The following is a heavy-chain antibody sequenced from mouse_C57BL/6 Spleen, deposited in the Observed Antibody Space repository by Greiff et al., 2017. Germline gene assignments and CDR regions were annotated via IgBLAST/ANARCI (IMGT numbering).Heavy chain of an antibody. D-gene: IGHD2-4*01. CDR2: IDPSDSET. CDR3: ARWEGDYDYGVYFAY. CDR1: GYTFTSYW. J-gene: IGHJ2*01. V-gene: IGHV1-52*01. Sequence: QVQLQQPGAELVRPGSSVKLSCKASGYTFTSYWMHWVKQRPIQGLEWIGNIDPSDSETHYNQKFKDKATLTVDKSSSTAYMQLSSLTAEDSAVYDCARWEGDYDYGVYFAYWGQGTTLTVSS.